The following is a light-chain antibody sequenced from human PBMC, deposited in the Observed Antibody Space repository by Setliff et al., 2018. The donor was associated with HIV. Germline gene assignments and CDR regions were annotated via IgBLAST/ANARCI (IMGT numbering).Light chain of an antibody. CDR3: SSHTSSTSYV. J-gene: IGLJ1*01. V-gene: IGLV2-8*01. CDR2: EVS. Sequence: QSALTQPPSASGSPGQSVTISCTGTSSDVGRYNFVSWYQQHPGKAPKLMIYEVSKRPSGVPDRFSGSKSDNTASLTVSGLQAEDEADYYCSSHTSSTSYVFGAGTKVTVL. CDR1: SSDVGRYNF.